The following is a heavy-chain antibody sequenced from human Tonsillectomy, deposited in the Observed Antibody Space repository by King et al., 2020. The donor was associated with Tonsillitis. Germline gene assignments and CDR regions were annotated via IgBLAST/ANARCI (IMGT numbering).Heavy chain of an antibody. J-gene: IGHJ3*02. CDR2: ISYDGSNK. CDR3: AKETYYYDSSGYYDNDAFDI. CDR1: AFTFSSYG. V-gene: IGHV3-30*18. D-gene: IGHD3-22*01. Sequence: VQLVESGGGVVQPGRSLRLSCAASAFTFSSYGMHWVRQAPGKGLEWVAVISYDGSNKYYADSVKGRFTISRDNSKNTLYLQMNSLRAEDTAVYYCAKETYYYDSSGYYDNDAFDIWGQGTMVTVSS.